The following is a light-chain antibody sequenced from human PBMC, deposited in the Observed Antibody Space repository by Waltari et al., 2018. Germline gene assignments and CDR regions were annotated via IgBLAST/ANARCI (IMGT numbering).Light chain of an antibody. J-gene: IGKJ4*01. CDR1: QSVSSY. CDR2: DAS. CDR3: RQRSNWPPLT. Sequence: EIVLTQSPATLSLSPGERAPLSCRASQSVSSYLAWYQQKPGQAPRLLIYDASNRATGIPARFSGSGSGTDFTLTISSLEPEDFAVYYCRQRSNWPPLTFGGGTKVEIK. V-gene: IGKV3-11*01.